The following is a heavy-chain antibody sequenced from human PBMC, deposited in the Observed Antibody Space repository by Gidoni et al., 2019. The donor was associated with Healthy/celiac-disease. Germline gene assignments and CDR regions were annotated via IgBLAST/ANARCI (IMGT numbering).Heavy chain of an antibody. J-gene: IGHJ5*02. CDR2: IYWDDDK. Sequence: QITLKESGPTLVKPTQTLTLTCTFSGFSLSTRGVGVGWIRQPPGKALEWLALIYWDDDKRYSPSLKSRLTITKATSKNQVVLTMTNLDPVDTATYYCAHTVYYYDSSGYQHPEADGNWFDPWGQGTLVTVSS. CDR3: AHTVYYYDSSGYQHPEADGNWFDP. CDR1: GFSLSTRGVG. D-gene: IGHD3-22*01. V-gene: IGHV2-5*02.